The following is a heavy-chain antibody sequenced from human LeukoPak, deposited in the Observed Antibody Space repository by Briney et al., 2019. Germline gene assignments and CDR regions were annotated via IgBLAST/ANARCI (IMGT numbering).Heavy chain of an antibody. D-gene: IGHD1-7*01. Sequence: ASVKVSCKASGYTFTGYYMHWVRQAPGQGLEWMGWINPNSGGTNYAQKFQGRVTMTRDTSISTAYMELSRLRSDDTGVYYCARDLGIAGTTKWTYYYGMDVWGQGTTVTVSS. V-gene: IGHV1-2*02. CDR3: ARDLGIAGTTKWTYYYGMDV. CDR2: INPNSGGT. J-gene: IGHJ6*02. CDR1: GYTFTGYY.